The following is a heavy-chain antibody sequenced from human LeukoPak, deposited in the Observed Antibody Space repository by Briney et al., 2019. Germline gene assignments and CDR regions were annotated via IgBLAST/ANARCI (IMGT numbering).Heavy chain of an antibody. J-gene: IGHJ6*02. Sequence: ASVKVSCKSSAYTFTSYDINWVRQATGQGLEWMGWMNPNSGNTGYAQKFQGRVTMTRNTSISTAYMELSSLRSEDTAVYYCARGGYYYYGMDVWGQGTTVTVSS. CDR1: AYTFTSYD. CDR2: MNPNSGNT. CDR3: ARGGYYYYGMDV. V-gene: IGHV1-8*01.